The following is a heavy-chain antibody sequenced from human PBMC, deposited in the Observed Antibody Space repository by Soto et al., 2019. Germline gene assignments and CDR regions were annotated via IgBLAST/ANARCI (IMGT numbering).Heavy chain of an antibody. CDR2: ISGSGGST. CDR3: ARGAYGMDV. CDR1: GFTFIGYA. V-gene: IGHV3-23*01. J-gene: IGHJ6*02. D-gene: IGHD3-10*01. Sequence: TGRSLRLSCAASGFTFIGYAMSWVRQAPGKGLEWVSAISGSGGSTYYADSVKGRFTISRDNSKNTLYLQMNSLRAEDTAVYYYARGAYGMDVWGQGTTVTVSS.